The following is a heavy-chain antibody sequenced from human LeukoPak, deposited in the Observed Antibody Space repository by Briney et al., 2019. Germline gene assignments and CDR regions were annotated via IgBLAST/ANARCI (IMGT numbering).Heavy chain of an antibody. J-gene: IGHJ3*02. CDR2: IYYSGST. D-gene: IGHD3-3*01. Sequence: SETLSLTCTVSGGSISSYYWSWIRQPPGKGLEWIGYIYYSGSTNYNPSLKSRVTISVDTSKNQFSLKLSSATAADTAVYYCARAPITKAFDIWGQGTMVTVSS. V-gene: IGHV4-59*01. CDR3: ARAPITKAFDI. CDR1: GGSISSYY.